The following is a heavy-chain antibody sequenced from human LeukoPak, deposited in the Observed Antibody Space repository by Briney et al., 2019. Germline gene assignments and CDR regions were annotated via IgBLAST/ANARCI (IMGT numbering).Heavy chain of an antibody. D-gene: IGHD2-21*02. CDR3: ARDPYCGGDCYSQFDY. Sequence: SQTLSLTCAISGDSVSSNSAAWNWIRQSPSRGLEWLGSTYYRSKWYNDYAVSVKSRITINPDTSKNQFSLQLNSVTPEDTAVYYCARDPYCGGDCYSQFDYWGQGTLVTVSS. J-gene: IGHJ4*02. CDR2: TYYRSKWYN. CDR1: GDSVSSNSAA. V-gene: IGHV6-1*01.